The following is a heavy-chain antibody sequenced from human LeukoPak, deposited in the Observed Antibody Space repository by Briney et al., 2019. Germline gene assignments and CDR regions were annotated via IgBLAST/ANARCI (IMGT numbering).Heavy chain of an antibody. V-gene: IGHV3-13*01. CDR2: IGTAGDT. J-gene: IGHJ4*02. CDR3: ARAHYGDYVFDY. D-gene: IGHD4-17*01. Sequence: PGGSLRLSCAASGFTFSSYDMHWVRQATGKGLEWVSAIGTAGDTYYPGSVKGRFTISGENAKNSLYLQMNSLRAGDTAVYYCARAHYGDYVFDYWGQGTLVTVSS. CDR1: GFTFSSYD.